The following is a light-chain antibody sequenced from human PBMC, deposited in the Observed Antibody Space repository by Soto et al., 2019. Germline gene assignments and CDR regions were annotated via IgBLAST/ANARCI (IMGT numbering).Light chain of an antibody. CDR1: QSVSSN. CDR2: VAS. V-gene: IGKV3-15*01. Sequence: EIVMTQSPATLSVYPGERATLSCRASQSVSSNLAWYQQKPGQTPKLLIYVASTRATGIPARFSGSGSGTEFTLTISSLQYEDFAVYYCQQYNVWPLSFGGGTKVEFK. J-gene: IGKJ4*02. CDR3: QQYNVWPLS.